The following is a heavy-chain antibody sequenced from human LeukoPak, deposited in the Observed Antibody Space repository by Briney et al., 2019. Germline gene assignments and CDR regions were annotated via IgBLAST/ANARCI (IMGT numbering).Heavy chain of an antibody. Sequence: GGSLRLSCAASGITFSSYGMHGGHQAPGKRVEGVAFIRYDGRNKYYADSVKGRFTPSRVTSKNALYLHMASLRAEDTAVYCARDPRGPTGYDRSGRDSFDYWGQGTLVTVSS. CDR2: IRYDGRNK. D-gene: IGHD3-22*01. J-gene: IGHJ4*02. V-gene: IGHV3-30*02. CDR3: ARDPRGPTGYDRSGRDSFDY. CDR1: GITFSSYG.